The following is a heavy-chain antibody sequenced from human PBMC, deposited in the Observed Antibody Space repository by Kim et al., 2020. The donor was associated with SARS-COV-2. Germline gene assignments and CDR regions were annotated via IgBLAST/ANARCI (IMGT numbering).Heavy chain of an antibody. Sequence: ADSVKGRFTISRDNSKNTLYLQMNSLRAEDTAVYYCAKVRATVTTSGGDYWGQGTLVTVSS. CDR3: AKVRATVTTSGGDY. D-gene: IGHD4-17*01. J-gene: IGHJ4*02. V-gene: IGHV3-23*01.